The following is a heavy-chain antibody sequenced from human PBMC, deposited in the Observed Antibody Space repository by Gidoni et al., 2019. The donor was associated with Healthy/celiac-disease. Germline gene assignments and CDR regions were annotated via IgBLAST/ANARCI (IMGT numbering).Heavy chain of an antibody. CDR2: IYSGGST. J-gene: IGHJ5*02. CDR3: ARGSPIAAAGTGFDP. D-gene: IGHD6-13*01. V-gene: IGHV3-53*01. Sequence: EVQLVESGGGLIQPGGSLRLSCAASGFTVSSNYMSWVRQAPGKGLEWVSVIYSGGSTYYADSVKGRFTISRDNSKNTLYLQMNSLRAEDTAVYYCARGSPIAAAGTGFDPWGQGTLVTVSS. CDR1: GFTVSSNY.